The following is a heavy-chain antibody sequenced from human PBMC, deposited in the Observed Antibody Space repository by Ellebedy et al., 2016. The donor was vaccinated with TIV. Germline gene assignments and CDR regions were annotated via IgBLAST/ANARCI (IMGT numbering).Heavy chain of an antibody. CDR2: MNPNSGNT. CDR1: GYTFTSYD. Sequence: AASVKVSCKASGYTFTSYDINWVRQATGQELEWMGWMNPNSGNTGYAQKFQGRVTMTRNTSISTAYMELRSLRSDDTAVYYCAVGGDSSGYYYGAFDIWGQGTMVTVSS. V-gene: IGHV1-8*01. CDR3: AVGGDSSGYYYGAFDI. D-gene: IGHD3-22*01. J-gene: IGHJ3*02.